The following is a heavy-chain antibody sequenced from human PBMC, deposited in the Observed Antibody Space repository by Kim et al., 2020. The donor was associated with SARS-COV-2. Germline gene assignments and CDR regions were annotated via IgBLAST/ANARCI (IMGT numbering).Heavy chain of an antibody. CDR1: GFTFSSNW. Sequence: GGSLRLSCAASGFTFSSNWMSWVRQVPGKGLEWVAKINEDGSQAYYVNSVEGRFTISRDNAKNLLFLQMNSLRVDDTAIYYCARDRAYSLDYWGQGTRVTVSS. D-gene: IGHD2-15*01. CDR2: INEDGSQA. J-gene: IGHJ4*02. CDR3: ARDRAYSLDY. V-gene: IGHV3-7*01.